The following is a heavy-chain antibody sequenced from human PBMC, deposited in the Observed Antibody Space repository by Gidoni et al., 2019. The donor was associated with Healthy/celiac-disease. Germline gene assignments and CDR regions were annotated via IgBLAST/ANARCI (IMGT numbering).Heavy chain of an antibody. CDR3: ARDKGRTDYYYYYMDV. D-gene: IGHD1-1*01. Sequence: QVQLVESGGGVVQHGRSLRLSCAASGFTFSRYAMHWVRQAPGKGLGWVAVISYDGSNKYYADSVKGRFTISRDNSKNTLYLQMNSLRAEDTAVYYCARDKGRTDYYYYYMDVWGKGTTVTVSS. CDR2: ISYDGSNK. J-gene: IGHJ6*03. V-gene: IGHV3-30-3*01. CDR1: GFTFSRYA.